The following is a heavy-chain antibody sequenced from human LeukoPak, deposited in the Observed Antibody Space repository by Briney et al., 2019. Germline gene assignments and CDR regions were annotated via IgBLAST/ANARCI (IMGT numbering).Heavy chain of an antibody. CDR2: ISAYNGNT. CDR3: ARDGLEYSSSSGTGDFDY. Sequence: GASVKVSCKASGYTFTSYGISWVRQAPGQGLEWMGWISAYNGNTNYAQKLQGRVTMTTDTSTSTAYMELRSLRSDDTAVYYCARDGLEYSSSSGTGDFDYWGQGTLVTVSS. J-gene: IGHJ4*02. CDR1: GYTFTSYG. D-gene: IGHD6-6*01. V-gene: IGHV1-18*01.